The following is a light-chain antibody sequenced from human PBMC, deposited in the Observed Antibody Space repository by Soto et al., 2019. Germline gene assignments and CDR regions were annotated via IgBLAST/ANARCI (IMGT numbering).Light chain of an antibody. CDR1: QSVLNTSNNKNY. CDR2: KVS. V-gene: IGKV2-30*01. Sequence: VMTQFPESLTVSLGDRSTINCKSSQSVLNTSNNKNYLNWFHQRPGQSPRRLIYKVSNRDSGVPDRFSGSGSDTDFTLKISRVEAEDVGVYYCMQGTHWPPAFGQGTKVDIK. J-gene: IGKJ1*01. CDR3: MQGTHWPPA.